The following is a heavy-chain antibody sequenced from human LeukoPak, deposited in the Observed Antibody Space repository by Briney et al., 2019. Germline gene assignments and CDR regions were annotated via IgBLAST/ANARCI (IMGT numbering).Heavy chain of an antibody. CDR3: ARAPDTRYYYYYYMDV. CDR2: IHHSGST. CDR1: GYSISSGYY. D-gene: IGHD1-14*01. V-gene: IGHV4-38-2*02. Sequence: SETLSLTCIVSGYSISSGYYWGWIRQPPGKGLEWIGNIHHSGSTYYNPSLKSRVTISVDTSKNQFSLKLSSVTAADTAVYYCARAPDTRYYYYYYMDVWGKGTTVTVSS. J-gene: IGHJ6*03.